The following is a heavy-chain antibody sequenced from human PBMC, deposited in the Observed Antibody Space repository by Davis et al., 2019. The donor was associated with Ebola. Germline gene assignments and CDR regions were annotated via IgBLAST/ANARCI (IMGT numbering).Heavy chain of an antibody. J-gene: IGHJ6*02. CDR2: ISAYNGNT. V-gene: IGHV1-18*01. CDR1: GYTFTSYG. D-gene: IGHD6-19*01. Sequence: ASVKVSCKASGYTFTSYGISWVRQAPGQGLEWMGWISAYNGNTNYAQKFQGRVTITADKSTSTAYMELSSLRSEDTAVYYCARDPVYSSGWPAYYYGMDVWGQGTTVTVSS. CDR3: ARDPVYSSGWPAYYYGMDV.